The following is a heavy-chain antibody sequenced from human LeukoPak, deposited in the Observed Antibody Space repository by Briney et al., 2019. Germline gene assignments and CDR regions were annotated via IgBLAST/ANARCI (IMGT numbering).Heavy chain of an antibody. CDR3: AKSGSSGYYNDYYYYGMDV. CDR2: ISYDGSNK. CDR1: GFTFSSHT. J-gene: IGHJ6*02. D-gene: IGHD3-22*01. Sequence: GGSLRLSCAASGFTFSSHTMNWVRQAPGKGLEWVAVISYDGSNKYYADSVKGRFTISRDNSKNTLYLQMNSLRAEDTAVYYCAKSGSSGYYNDYYYYGMDVWGQGTTVTVSS. V-gene: IGHV3-30*18.